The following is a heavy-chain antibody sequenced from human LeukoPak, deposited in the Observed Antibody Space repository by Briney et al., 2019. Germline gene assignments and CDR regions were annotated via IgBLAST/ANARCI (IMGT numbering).Heavy chain of an antibody. J-gene: IGHJ4*02. D-gene: IGHD5-12*01. CDR3: ARHDPRGYSGYGDLDY. CDR2: IYYSGTT. CDR1: GGSISSSSYY. V-gene: IGHV4-39*01. Sequence: SETLSLTCTVSGGSISSSSYYWGWIRQPPGRGLEWTGIIYYSGTTYYNPSLKSRVTISVDTSKNQFSLKLSSVTAADTAVYYCARHDPRGYSGYGDLDYWGQGTLVTVSS.